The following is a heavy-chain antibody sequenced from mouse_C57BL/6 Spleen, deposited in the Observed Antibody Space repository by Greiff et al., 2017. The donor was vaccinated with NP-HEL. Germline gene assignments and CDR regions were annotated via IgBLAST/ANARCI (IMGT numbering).Heavy chain of an antibody. J-gene: IGHJ3*01. Sequence: VQLQKSGPELVKPGASVKISCKASGYAFSSSWMNWVKQRPGKGLEWIGRIYPGDGDTNYNGKFKGKATLTADKSSSTAYMQLSSLTSEDSAVYFCAGQLRLLLAYWGQGTLVTVSA. CDR2: IYPGDGDT. CDR3: AGQLRLLLAY. V-gene: IGHV1-82*01. D-gene: IGHD3-2*02. CDR1: GYAFSSSW.